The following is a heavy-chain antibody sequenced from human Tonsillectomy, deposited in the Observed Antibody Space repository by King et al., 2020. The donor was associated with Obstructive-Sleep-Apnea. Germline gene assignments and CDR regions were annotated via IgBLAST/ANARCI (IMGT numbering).Heavy chain of an antibody. J-gene: IGHJ4*02. CDR2: ISSNGGST. D-gene: IGHD3-10*01. CDR3: VKEGFFYGSGSYIRVPFDY. CDR1: GFTFSSYA. Sequence: VQLVESGGGLVQPGGSLRISCSASGFTFSSYAMHWVRQAPGKGLEYVSAISSNGGSTYYADSVKGRFTISRDNSKNTLYLQMSSLRAEDTAVYYCVKEGFFYGSGSYIRVPFDYWGQGTLVTVSS. V-gene: IGHV3-64D*09.